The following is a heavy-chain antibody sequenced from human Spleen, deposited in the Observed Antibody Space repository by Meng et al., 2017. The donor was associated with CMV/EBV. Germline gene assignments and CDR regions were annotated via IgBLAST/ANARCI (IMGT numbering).Heavy chain of an antibody. CDR1: GLTFDDYD. D-gene: IGHD2-21*02. V-gene: IGHV3-9*01. CDR2: ISWNRTSI. J-gene: IGHJ6*02. Sequence: SLKISCAASGLTFDDYDVQWVRQVPGKGLEWVSDISWNRTSIDYADSVRGRFTLSRDNAKDSLYLQMNSLRAEDTAVYYCARDRLLNVWGQGTTVTVSS. CDR3: ARDRLLNV.